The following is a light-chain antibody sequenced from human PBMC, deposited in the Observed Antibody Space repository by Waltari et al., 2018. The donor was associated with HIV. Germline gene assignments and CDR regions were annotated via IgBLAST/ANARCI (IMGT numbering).Light chain of an antibody. Sequence: DIQMTQSPSSLPASVGDRVTITCRAIQSISTFLNWYQQKPGKAPDLLISGASSVQSGVPSRFSGSGSGTDFILTISSLQPEDFATYYCQQTYTAPKTFGQGTTVDIK. CDR1: QSISTF. CDR3: QQTYTAPKT. J-gene: IGKJ1*01. CDR2: GAS. V-gene: IGKV1-39*01.